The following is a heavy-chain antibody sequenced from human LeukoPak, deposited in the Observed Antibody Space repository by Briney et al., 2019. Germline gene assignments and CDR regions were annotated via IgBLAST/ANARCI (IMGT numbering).Heavy chain of an antibody. D-gene: IGHD4-17*01. J-gene: IGHJ4*02. V-gene: IGHV4-34*01. CDR1: GGSFSGYY. CDR3: ARAGDGDRGPDRYYFDY. Sequence: SSETLSLTCAVYGGSFSGYYWSWIRQPPGKGLEWIGEINHSGSTNYNPSPKSRVTISVDTSKNQFSLKLSSVTAADTAVYYCARAGDGDRGPDRYYFDYWGQGTLVTVSS. CDR2: INHSGST.